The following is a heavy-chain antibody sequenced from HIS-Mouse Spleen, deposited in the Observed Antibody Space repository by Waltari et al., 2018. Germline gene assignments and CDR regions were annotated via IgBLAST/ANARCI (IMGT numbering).Heavy chain of an antibody. CDR2: IYYSGST. V-gene: IGHV4-39*07. D-gene: IGHD6-13*01. Sequence: QLQLQESRPGLVKPSETLSPTCTVSGGSIRSSSYYWGWIRQPPGKGLEWIGSIYYSGSTYYNPSLTSRVTISVDTSKNQFSLKLSSVTAADTAVYYCAREIPYSSSWYDWYFDLWGRGTLVTVSS. J-gene: IGHJ2*01. CDR1: GGSIRSSSYY. CDR3: AREIPYSSSWYDWYFDL.